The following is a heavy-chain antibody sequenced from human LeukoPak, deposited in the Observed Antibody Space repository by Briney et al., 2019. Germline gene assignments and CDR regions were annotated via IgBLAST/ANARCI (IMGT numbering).Heavy chain of an antibody. V-gene: IGHV4-34*01. Sequence: SETLSLTCAVYGGSFSGYYWSWTRQPPGKGLEWIGEINHSGSTNYNPSLKSRVTISVDTSKNQFSLKLSSVTAADTAFYYCARDPKSAVAADWFDPWGQGTLVTVSS. CDR1: GGSFSGYY. CDR3: ARDPKSAVAADWFDP. J-gene: IGHJ5*01. CDR2: INHSGST. D-gene: IGHD6-19*01.